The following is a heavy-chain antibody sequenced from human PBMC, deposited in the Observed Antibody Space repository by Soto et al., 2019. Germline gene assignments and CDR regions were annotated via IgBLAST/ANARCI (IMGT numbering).Heavy chain of an antibody. CDR3: GKDIRSGSIDY. V-gene: IGHV3-33*06. Sequence: GGSLRLSCAASGYSVTNNGMHWVRQAPGKGLEWVALIWAHGTDQYYADSVKGRFTVSRDTSTNTVYLQMNSLRAEDTARYYCGKDIRSGSIDYWGQGTLVTVSS. D-gene: IGHD1-1*01. CDR1: GYSVTNNG. J-gene: IGHJ4*02. CDR2: IWAHGTDQ.